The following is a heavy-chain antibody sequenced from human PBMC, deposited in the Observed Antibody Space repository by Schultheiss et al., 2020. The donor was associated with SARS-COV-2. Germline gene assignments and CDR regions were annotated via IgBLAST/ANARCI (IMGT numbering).Heavy chain of an antibody. CDR1: GFTFSDYY. J-gene: IGHJ6*02. CDR3: ARDNTYYGPMDV. CDR2: ISSGGSNT. V-gene: IGHV3-11*01. D-gene: IGHD3-10*01. Sequence: GGSLRLSCAASGFTFSDYYMSWIRQAPGKGLEWVSYISSGGSNTYYADSVKGRFTISRDNAKNSLYLQMNSLRAEDTAIYYCARDNTYYGPMDVWGQGTTVTVSS.